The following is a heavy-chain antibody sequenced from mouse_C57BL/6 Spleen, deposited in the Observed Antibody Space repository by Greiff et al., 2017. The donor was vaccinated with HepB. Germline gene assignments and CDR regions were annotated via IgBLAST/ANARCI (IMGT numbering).Heavy chain of an antibody. J-gene: IGHJ2*01. CDR2: IYPGDGDT. Sequence: QVQLQQSGAELVKPGASVKISCKASGYAFSSYWMNWVKQRPGKGLEWIGQIYPGDGDTNYNGKFKGKATLTADKSSSTAYMQLSSLTSEDSAVYFCAREAYYYGSSYFDYWGQGTTLTVSS. D-gene: IGHD1-1*01. V-gene: IGHV1-80*01. CDR3: AREAYYYGSSYFDY. CDR1: GYAFSSYW.